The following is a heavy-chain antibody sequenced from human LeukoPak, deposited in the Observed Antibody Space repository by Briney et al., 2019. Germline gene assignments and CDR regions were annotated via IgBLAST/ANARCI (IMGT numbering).Heavy chain of an antibody. CDR1: GFTFSSHA. CDR2: ISGSGGST. V-gene: IGHV3-23*01. Sequence: GGSLRLSCAASGFTFSSHAMSWVRQAPGKGLEWVSAISGSGGSTYYADSVKGRFTISRDNSKNTLYLQMNRLRAEDTAVYYCAKDRVPDSSSWFTPFYFDYWGQGTLVTVSS. CDR3: AKDRVPDSSSWFTPFYFDY. D-gene: IGHD6-13*01. J-gene: IGHJ4*02.